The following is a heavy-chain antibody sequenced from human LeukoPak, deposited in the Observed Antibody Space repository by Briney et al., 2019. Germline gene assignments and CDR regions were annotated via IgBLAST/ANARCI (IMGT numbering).Heavy chain of an antibody. D-gene: IGHD3-16*01. V-gene: IGHV4-34*01. CDR3: ARLRLSRYYHDAMDV. Sequence: SETLSLTCAVYGESLSGFYWSWIRQPPGKGLEWIGEIDHSGSTNYNPPLKSRVTISVDTSKNQVSLRLTSVTAADMAVYYCARLRLSRYYHDAMDVWGQGTTVTVS. J-gene: IGHJ6*02. CDR1: GESLSGFY. CDR2: IDHSGST.